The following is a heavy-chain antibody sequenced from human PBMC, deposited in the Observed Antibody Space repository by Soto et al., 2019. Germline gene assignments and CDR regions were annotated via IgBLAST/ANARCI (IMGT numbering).Heavy chain of an antibody. CDR1: GYTFTSYD. V-gene: IGHV1-8*01. J-gene: IGHJ4*02. CDR2: MSPKTGNT. CDR3: ASGPPDWGFDF. Sequence: QVQLVQSGAEVKKPGASVKVSCKASGYTFTSYDINWVRQATGQRLEWIGWMSPKTGNTGYAQNFQGRVTMTRNPSISSAYMELCSLTSEDTAVYYCASGPPDWGFDFWGQGTLVPVSS. D-gene: IGHD7-27*01.